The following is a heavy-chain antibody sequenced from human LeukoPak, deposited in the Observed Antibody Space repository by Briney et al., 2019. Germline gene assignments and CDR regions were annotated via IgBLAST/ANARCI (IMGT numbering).Heavy chain of an antibody. CDR3: ATLTSRGVTGEDAFDI. D-gene: IGHD3-10*01. CDR2: ISGSGGST. CDR1: GSTFSSYA. V-gene: IGHV3-23*01. Sequence: GGSLRLSCAASGSTFSSYAMSWVRQAPGKGLEWVSAISGSGGSTYYADSVKGRFTISRDNAKNSLYLQMNSLRAEDTAVYYCATLTSRGVTGEDAFDIWGQGTMVTVSS. J-gene: IGHJ3*02.